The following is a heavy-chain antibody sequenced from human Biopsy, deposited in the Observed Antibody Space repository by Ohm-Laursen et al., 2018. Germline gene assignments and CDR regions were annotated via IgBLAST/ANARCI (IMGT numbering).Heavy chain of an antibody. CDR2: TYYSGST. CDR3: VRSSYHYYGFDV. Sequence: SDTLSLTCTVSGGSISRDYWAWIRQPPGKGLQWIGYTYYSGSTNYNPSLNSRVTIAVDTSKNQFSLRLTSVTAADTAVYYCVRSSYHYYGFDVWGQGTTVTVSS. V-gene: IGHV4-59*07. J-gene: IGHJ6*02. CDR1: GGSISRDY.